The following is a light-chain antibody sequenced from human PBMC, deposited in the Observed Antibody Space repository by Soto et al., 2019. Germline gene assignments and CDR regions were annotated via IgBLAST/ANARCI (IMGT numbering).Light chain of an antibody. Sequence: QSALTQPASVSGSPGESITISCTGTSSDVGSYDYVSWYQQHPGKAPKLMIYHVSNRPSGVSNRFSGSKSGNTASLTISGLQAEDEADYYCSSYTTSSTRVFGGETKLTVL. CDR1: SSDVGSYDY. J-gene: IGLJ3*02. V-gene: IGLV2-14*01. CDR3: SSYTTSSTRV. CDR2: HVS.